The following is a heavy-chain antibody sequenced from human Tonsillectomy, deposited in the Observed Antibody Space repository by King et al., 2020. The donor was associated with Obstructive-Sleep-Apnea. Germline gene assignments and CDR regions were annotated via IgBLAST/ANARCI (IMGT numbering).Heavy chain of an antibody. D-gene: IGHD5-18*01. CDR2: ISSSSSYI. V-gene: IGHV3-21*01. CDR3: ARDSSYTATFDY. CDR1: GFTFSSYS. Sequence: QLVQSGGGLVKPGGSLRLSCAASGFTFSSYSMNWVRQAPGKGLEWVSSISSSSSYIYYADSVKGRFTISRDNAKHSLYLQMNSLRAEDTAVYYCARDSSYTATFDYWGQGTLVTVSS. J-gene: IGHJ4*02.